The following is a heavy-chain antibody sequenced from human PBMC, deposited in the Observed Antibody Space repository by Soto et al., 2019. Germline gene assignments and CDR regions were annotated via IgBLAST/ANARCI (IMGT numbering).Heavy chain of an antibody. CDR3: ARAPGFYGDFFDY. J-gene: IGHJ4*02. V-gene: IGHV3-21*04. D-gene: IGHD4-17*01. Sequence: PGGSLRLSCAASGFTFSYYWMHCVRQAPGKGLEWVSGLSDSGGSIYYADSVKGRFTISRDNAKNSLYLQMNSLRVEDTALYYCARAPGFYGDFFDYWGQGTLVTVS. CDR1: GFTFSYYW. CDR2: LSDSGGSI.